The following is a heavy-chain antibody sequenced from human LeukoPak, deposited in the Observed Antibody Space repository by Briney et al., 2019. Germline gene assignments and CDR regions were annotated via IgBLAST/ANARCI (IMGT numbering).Heavy chain of an antibody. D-gene: IGHD2-21*01. Sequence: SETLSLTCAVYGGSFSGYYWSWIRQPPGKGLEWIGEISHSGSTNYNPSLKSRVTISVDTSKNQFSLKLSSVTAADTAVYYCATGQTYPYYYYMDVWGKGTTVTVSS. V-gene: IGHV4-34*01. J-gene: IGHJ6*03. CDR1: GGSFSGYY. CDR3: ATGQTYPYYYYMDV. CDR2: ISHSGST.